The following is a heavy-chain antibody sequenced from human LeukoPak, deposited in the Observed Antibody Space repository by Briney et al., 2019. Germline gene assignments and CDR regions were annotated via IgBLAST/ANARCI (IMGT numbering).Heavy chain of an antibody. V-gene: IGHV3-49*04. J-gene: IGHJ4*02. D-gene: IGHD2-21*02. CDR3: TRAYCGGDCYSAYYFDY. CDR1: GFTFSSYA. CDR2: IRSKAYGGTT. Sequence: GGSLRLSCAASGFTFSSYAMSWVRQAPGKGLEWVGFIRSKAYGGTTEYAASVKGRFTISRDDSKSIAYLQMNSLKTEDTAVYYCTRAYCGGDCYSAYYFDYWGQGTLVTVSS.